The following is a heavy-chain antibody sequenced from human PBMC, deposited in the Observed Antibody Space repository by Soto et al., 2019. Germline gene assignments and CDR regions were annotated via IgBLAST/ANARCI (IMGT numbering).Heavy chain of an antibody. CDR3: AMGSPTYSDSSGYYKYGSY. CDR1: GYTLTSYY. V-gene: IGHV1-46*01. D-gene: IGHD3-22*01. J-gene: IGHJ4*02. CDR2: INPSGGST. Sequence: ASVKVSCKAPGYTLTSYYMHWVRQAPGQGLEWMGIINPSGGSTNYAQKLQGRVTMTTDTSTSTAYMELRSLRSDDTAVYYCAMGSPTYSDSSGYYKYGSYWGQGTVV.